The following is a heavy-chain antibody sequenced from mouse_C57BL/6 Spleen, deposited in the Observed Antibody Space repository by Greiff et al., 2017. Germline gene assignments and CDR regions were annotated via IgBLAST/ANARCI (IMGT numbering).Heavy chain of an antibody. J-gene: IGHJ1*03. Sequence: VHVKQSGAELVRPGASVKLSCTASGFNIKDDYMHWVKQRPEQGLEWIGWIDPENGDTEYASKFQGKATITADTSSNTAYLQLSSLTSEDTAVYYCTKRYFDVWGTVTTVTVSS. CDR2: IDPENGDT. CDR3: TKRYFDV. V-gene: IGHV14-4*01. CDR1: GFNIKDDY.